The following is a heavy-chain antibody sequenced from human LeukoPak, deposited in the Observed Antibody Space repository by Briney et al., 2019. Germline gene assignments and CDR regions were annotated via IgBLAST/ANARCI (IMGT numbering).Heavy chain of an antibody. Sequence: PGGSLRLSCAASGFTFSSYSMNWVRQAPGKGLEWVSSISSSSSYIYYADSVKGRFTISRDNAKNSLFLQVNTLSAEDTAVYYCASGSFAYFDYWGQGTLVTVSS. V-gene: IGHV3-21*01. D-gene: IGHD5-12*01. J-gene: IGHJ4*02. CDR2: ISSSSSYI. CDR3: ASGSFAYFDY. CDR1: GFTFSSYS.